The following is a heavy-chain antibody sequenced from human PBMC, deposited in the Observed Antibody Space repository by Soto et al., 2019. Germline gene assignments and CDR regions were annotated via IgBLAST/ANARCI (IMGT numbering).Heavy chain of an antibody. J-gene: IGHJ6*03. V-gene: IGHV3-7*01. Sequence: GGSLRLSCAASGFPFSSYGMSWVRTAPGKGLEWVANIKQEGSEKYYVDSVKGRFTISRDNAKNSLYLQMNSLRAEDTAVYYCASPRYCSGGSCFRMDVWGKGTTVTVSS. D-gene: IGHD2-15*01. CDR3: ASPRYCSGGSCFRMDV. CDR2: IKQEGSEK. CDR1: GFPFSSYG.